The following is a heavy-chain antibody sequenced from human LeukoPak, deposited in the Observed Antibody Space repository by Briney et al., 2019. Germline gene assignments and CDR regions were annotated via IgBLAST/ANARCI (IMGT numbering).Heavy chain of an antibody. CDR3: ARVEIVVVRAFDC. V-gene: IGHV4-30-2*01. D-gene: IGHD2-2*01. CDR1: GGSISSGGYY. CDR2: IYHSGST. Sequence: NTSETLSLTCTVSGGSISSGGYYWSWIRQPPGKGLEWIGYIYHSGSTYYNPSLKSRVTISVDRSKNQFSLKLSSVTAADTAVYYCARVEIVVVRAFDCWGQGTLVTVSS. J-gene: IGHJ4*02.